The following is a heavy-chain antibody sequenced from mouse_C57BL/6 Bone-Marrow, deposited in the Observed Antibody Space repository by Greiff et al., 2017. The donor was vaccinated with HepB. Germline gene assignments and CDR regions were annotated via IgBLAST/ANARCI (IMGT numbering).Heavy chain of an antibody. V-gene: IGHV5-17*01. Sequence: EVQGVESGGGLVKPGGSLKLSCAASGFTFSDYGMHWVRQAPEKGLEWVAYISSGSSTIYYADTVKGRFTISRDNAKNTLFLQMTSLRSEDTAMYYCARLTTVVATENAMDYWGQGTSVTVSS. J-gene: IGHJ4*01. CDR2: ISSGSSTI. CDR1: GFTFSDYG. D-gene: IGHD1-1*01. CDR3: ARLTTVVATENAMDY.